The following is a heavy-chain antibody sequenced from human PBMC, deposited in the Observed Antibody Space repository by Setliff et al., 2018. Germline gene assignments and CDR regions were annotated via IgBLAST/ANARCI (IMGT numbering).Heavy chain of an antibody. V-gene: IGHV1-69*13. J-gene: IGHJ6*02. D-gene: IGHD3-9*01. CDR1: GGTFSSYA. Sequence: SVKVSCKASGGTFSSYAISWVRQAPGQGLEWMGGIIPIFGTANYAQKFQGRVTITADESTSTAYMELSSLGSEDTAVYYCARVLEPNYDILTGYYYYYYYGMDVWGQGTTVTVSS. CDR2: IIPIFGTA. CDR3: ARVLEPNYDILTGYYYYYYYGMDV.